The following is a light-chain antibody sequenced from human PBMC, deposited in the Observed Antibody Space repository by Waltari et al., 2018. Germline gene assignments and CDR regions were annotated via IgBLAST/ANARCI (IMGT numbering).Light chain of an antibody. CDR1: DSNIASFG. V-gene: IGLV1-40*01. CDR2: EKT. J-gene: IGLJ3*02. Sequence: QSVLTQAPSVSGAPGQRVTISCTAGDSNIASFGFNWYQHLPGRVPKPRIYEKTNRPSGVPDLLFGSKAGAPASLAIEGLQPEDEVDYYCQSYDNSLRGAVLFGGGTKVTV. CDR3: QSYDNSLRGAVL.